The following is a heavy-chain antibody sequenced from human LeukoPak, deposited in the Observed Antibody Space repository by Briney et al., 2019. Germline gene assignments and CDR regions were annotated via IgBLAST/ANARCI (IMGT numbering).Heavy chain of an antibody. CDR1: GYSISSGYY. V-gene: IGHV4-38-2*02. CDR3: ARAQFGEYGRGLDY. CDR2: IYHSGST. Sequence: SETLSLTCTVSGYSISSGYYWGWIRQPPGKGLEWIGGIYHSGSTYYNPSLKSRVTISVDTSKNQFSLKLSSVTAADTAVYYCARAQFGEYGRGLDYWGQGTLVTVSS. J-gene: IGHJ4*02. D-gene: IGHD3-10*01.